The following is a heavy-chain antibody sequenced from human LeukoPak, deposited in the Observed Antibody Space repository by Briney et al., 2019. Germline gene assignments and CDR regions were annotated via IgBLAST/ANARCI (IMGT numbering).Heavy chain of an antibody. CDR1: GGSISSYY. J-gene: IGHJ4*02. D-gene: IGHD6-19*01. V-gene: IGHV4-39*01. CDR2: IYYSGST. Sequence: SETLSLTCTVSGGSISSYYWAWIRQPPGKGLEWIASIYYSGSTYYNPSLKSRVTISVDTSRNQFSLKLNSVTAADTAVYYCASLAVAGLSEGYWGQGTLVIVSS. CDR3: ASLAVAGLSEGY.